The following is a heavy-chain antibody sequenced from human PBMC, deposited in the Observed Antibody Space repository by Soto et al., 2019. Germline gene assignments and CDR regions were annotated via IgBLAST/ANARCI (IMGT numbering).Heavy chain of an antibody. V-gene: IGHV1-18*01. J-gene: IGHJ6*02. CDR1: GYTFTSYG. Sequence: QVQLVQSGAEVKKPGASVKVSCKASGYTFTSYGISWVRQAPGQGLEWMGWISAYNGNTNYAQKLQGRVTMTTDTSTSTAYMELRSLRSDDTAVYYCARVRRWDRLLGEDYYYYGMAVWGQGTTVTVSS. CDR3: ARVRRWDRLLGEDYYYYGMAV. CDR2: ISAYNGNT. D-gene: IGHD1-26*01.